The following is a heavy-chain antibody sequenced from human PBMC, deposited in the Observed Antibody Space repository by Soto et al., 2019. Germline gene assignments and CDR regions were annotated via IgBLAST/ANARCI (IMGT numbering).Heavy chain of an antibody. Sequence: QVQLVQSGAEVKKPGSSVKVSCKASGGTFSSYTISWVRQAPGQGLEWMGRIIPILGIANYAQKFQGRVTITADKSTSTAYMELSSLRSEDTAVYYCASAIRQFYCDYIPYYYYYMDVWGKGTTVTVSS. CDR2: IIPILGIA. J-gene: IGHJ6*03. D-gene: IGHD4-17*01. V-gene: IGHV1-69*02. CDR3: ASAIRQFYCDYIPYYYYYMDV. CDR1: GGTFSSYT.